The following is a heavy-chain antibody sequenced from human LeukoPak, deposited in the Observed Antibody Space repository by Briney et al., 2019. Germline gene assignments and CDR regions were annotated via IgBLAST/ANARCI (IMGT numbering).Heavy chain of an antibody. CDR3: ATSWDY. Sequence: GGSPRLSCEASGMIFSKYWMSWVRQAPGKGLEWVANIKQDGSEKYYLDSVKGRFTISRDNAKNSLYLHMNSLRAEDTAVYYCATSWDYWGQGTLVTVSS. CDR1: GMIFSKYW. CDR2: IKQDGSEK. J-gene: IGHJ4*02. V-gene: IGHV3-7*01.